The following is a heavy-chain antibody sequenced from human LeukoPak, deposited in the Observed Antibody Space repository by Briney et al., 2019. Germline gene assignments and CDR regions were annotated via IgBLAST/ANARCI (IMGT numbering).Heavy chain of an antibody. V-gene: IGHV3-23*01. Sequence: GRSLRLSCAASGFTFDNCAMNWVRHSAGKSLEWLSGISGSGGSTHYADSVKGRFTVSRDNSKNTLYLQMDSLRPEDTAVYYCTKEALSIVLYGFDFWGQGTLVTVSS. CDR3: TKEALSIVLYGFDF. D-gene: IGHD1-26*01. J-gene: IGHJ4*02. CDR1: GFTFDNCA. CDR2: ISGSGGST.